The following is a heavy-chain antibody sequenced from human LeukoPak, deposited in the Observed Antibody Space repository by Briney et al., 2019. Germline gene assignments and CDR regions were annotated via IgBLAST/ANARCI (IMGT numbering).Heavy chain of an antibody. V-gene: IGHV3-7*03. CDR3: ASTITSFRGMIYYGMDV. Sequence: GGSLRLSCAASGFIFSTYYMSWVRQAPGKGLEWVAIIKPDGSEKYSVDSVKGRFAISRDNTKKSLYPQMNSLRAEDTAVYYYASTITSFRGMIYYGMDVWGKGTTVTVSS. CDR1: GFIFSTYY. D-gene: IGHD3-10*01. J-gene: IGHJ6*04. CDR2: IKPDGSEK.